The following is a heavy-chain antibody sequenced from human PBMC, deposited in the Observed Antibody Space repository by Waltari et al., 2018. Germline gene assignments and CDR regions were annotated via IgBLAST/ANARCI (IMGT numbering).Heavy chain of an antibody. Sequence: QLQLQESGPGLVKPSETLSLTCTVSGGSISSSSYYWGWIRQPPGKGLEWIGSIYYSGSTYYNPALKGRVTISGDTSKNQFSLKLSSVTAADTAVYYCARHNTIFGFDAFDIWGQGTMVTVSS. D-gene: IGHD3-3*01. CDR2: IYYSGST. CDR1: GGSISSSSYY. CDR3: ARHNTIFGFDAFDI. V-gene: IGHV4-39*01. J-gene: IGHJ3*02.